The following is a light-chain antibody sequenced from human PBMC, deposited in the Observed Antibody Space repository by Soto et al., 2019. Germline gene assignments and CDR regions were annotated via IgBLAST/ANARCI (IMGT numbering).Light chain of an antibody. J-gene: IGLJ2*01. CDR3: SSYTTSSTVV. CDR1: SSDVGGYNY. CDR2: DVS. V-gene: IGLV2-14*01. Sequence: QSALTQPASVSGSPGQSITISCTGTSSDVGGYNYVSWYQQHPGKVPKVMIYDVSNRPSGVSNRFSGSKSGNTASLTISGLQTEDEADYYCSSYTTSSTVVFGGGTKLIVL.